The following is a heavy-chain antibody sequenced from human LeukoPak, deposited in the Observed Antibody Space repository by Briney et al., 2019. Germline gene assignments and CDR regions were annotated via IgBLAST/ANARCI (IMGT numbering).Heavy chain of an antibody. CDR2: IIPILGIA. Sequence: SVKVSCKASGGTFSSYANSWVRQAPGQGLEWMGRIIPILGIANYAQKFQGRVTITADKSTSTAYMELSSLRSEDTAVYYCARVLVPGYYYGMDVWGQGTTVTVSS. J-gene: IGHJ6*02. CDR1: GGTFSSYA. CDR3: ARVLVPGYYYGMDV. V-gene: IGHV1-69*04.